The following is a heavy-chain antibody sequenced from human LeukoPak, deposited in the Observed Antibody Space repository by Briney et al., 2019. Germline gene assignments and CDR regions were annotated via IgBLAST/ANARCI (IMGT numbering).Heavy chain of an antibody. J-gene: IGHJ4*02. V-gene: IGHV1-24*01. D-gene: IGHD3-22*01. Sequence: ASVKVSCKVSGYTLTELSMHWVRQAPGKGLEWMGGFYPEDGETIYAQKFQGRVTMTEDTSTDTAYMELSSLRSEDTAVYYCATDIIRTYYYDSSGHYLDYWGQGTLVTVSS. CDR2: FYPEDGET. CDR1: GYTLTELS. CDR3: ATDIIRTYYYDSSGHYLDY.